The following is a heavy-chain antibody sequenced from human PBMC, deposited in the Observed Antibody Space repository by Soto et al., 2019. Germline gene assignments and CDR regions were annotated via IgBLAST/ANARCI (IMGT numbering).Heavy chain of an antibody. V-gene: IGHV1-18*01. CDR1: GYTFTSYG. CDR2: ISAYNGNT. J-gene: IGHJ5*02. CDR3: ARDRWDNYDFWSGIYWFGP. D-gene: IGHD3-3*01. Sequence: ASVKVSCKASGYTFTSYGISWVRQAPGQGLEWMGWISAYNGNTNYAQKLQGRVTMTTDTSTSTAYMELRSLRSDDTAVYYCARDRWDNYDFWSGIYWFGPCRQLPLVPASS.